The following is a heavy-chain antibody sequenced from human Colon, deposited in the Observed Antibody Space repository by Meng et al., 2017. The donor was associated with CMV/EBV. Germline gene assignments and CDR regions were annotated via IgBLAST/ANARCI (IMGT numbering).Heavy chain of an antibody. V-gene: IGHV4-31*03. CDR2: IYYSGST. D-gene: IGHD1-1*01. CDR3: ARGSGTIDAFDI. Sequence: LRLSCTVSGGSISSGGYYWSWIRQHPGKGLEWIGYIYYSGSTYYNPSLKSRVTISVDTSKNQFSLKLSSVTAADTAVYYCARGSGTIDAFDIWGQGTMVTVSS. J-gene: IGHJ3*02. CDR1: GGSISSGGYY.